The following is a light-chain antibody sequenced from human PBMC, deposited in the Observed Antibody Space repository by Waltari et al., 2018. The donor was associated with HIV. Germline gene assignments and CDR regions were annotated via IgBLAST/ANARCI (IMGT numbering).Light chain of an antibody. CDR3: QSYDSSLSAHYV. CDR2: ANS. J-gene: IGLJ1*01. V-gene: IGLV1-40*01. CDR1: SSNIGAGYD. Sequence: QSVLTQPPSVSGAPGPRVTIPCTGTSSNIGAGYDVHWYQQLPGTAPKLLIYANSNRPSGVPDRFSGSKSGTSASLAITGLQAEDEADYYCQSYDSSLSAHYVFGTGTKVTVL.